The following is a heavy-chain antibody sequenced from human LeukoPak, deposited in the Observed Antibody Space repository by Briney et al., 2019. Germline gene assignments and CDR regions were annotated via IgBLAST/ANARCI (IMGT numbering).Heavy chain of an antibody. Sequence: ASVKVSCKASGYTFTSYYMHWVRQAPGQGLEWMGIINPSGGSTSYAQKFQGRVTMTRDMSTSTVYMELSSLRSEDTAVYYCARDNSVGDVAWWFDPWGQGTLVTVSS. CDR3: ARDNSVGDVAWWFDP. CDR1: GYTFTSYY. J-gene: IGHJ5*02. CDR2: INPSGGST. D-gene: IGHD1-26*01. V-gene: IGHV1-46*01.